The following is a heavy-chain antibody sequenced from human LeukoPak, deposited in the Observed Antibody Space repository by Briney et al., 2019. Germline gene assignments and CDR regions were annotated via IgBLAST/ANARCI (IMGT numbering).Heavy chain of an antibody. V-gene: IGHV3-23*01. CDR1: GFTFSSSA. Sequence: PGGSLRLSCTASGFTFSSSAMTWVRQAPGKGLEWVSAISDSGGDSIYTDSVKDRFTISRDNSKNTLYLRMNSLRAEDTALYYCAKGGSYAPLDYWGQGTLVTVSS. D-gene: IGHD1-26*01. J-gene: IGHJ4*02. CDR2: ISDSGGDS. CDR3: AKGGSYAPLDY.